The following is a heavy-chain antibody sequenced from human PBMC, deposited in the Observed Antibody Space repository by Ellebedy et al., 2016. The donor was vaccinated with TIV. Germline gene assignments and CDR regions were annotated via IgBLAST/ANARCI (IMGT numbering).Heavy chain of an antibody. CDR2: INPNSGGT. CDR3: ARGGEYQLPGSSYFDY. D-gene: IGHD2-2*01. CDR1: GYTFTSYG. Sequence: ASVKVSCKASGYTFTSYGISWVRQAPGQGLEGMGWINPNSGGTNYAQKFQGWVTMTRDTSISTAYMELRSLRSDDTAVYYCARGGEYQLPGSSYFDYWGQGTLVTVSS. J-gene: IGHJ4*02. V-gene: IGHV1-2*04.